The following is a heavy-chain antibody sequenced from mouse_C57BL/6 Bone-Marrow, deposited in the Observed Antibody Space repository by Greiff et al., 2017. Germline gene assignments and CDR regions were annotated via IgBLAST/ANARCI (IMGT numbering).Heavy chain of an antibody. D-gene: IGHD2-4*01. CDR1: GFTFSSYG. CDR2: ISSGGSYT. J-gene: IGHJ1*03. CDR3: ARRGIYYDYDWYFDV. Sequence: EVKLEESGGDLVKPGGSLKLSCAASGFTFSSYGMSWVRQTPDKRLEWVATISSGGSYTYYPASVKGRFTISRDNAKNTLYLQMSSLKSEDTAMYYCARRGIYYDYDWYFDVWGTGTTVTVSS. V-gene: IGHV5-6*02.